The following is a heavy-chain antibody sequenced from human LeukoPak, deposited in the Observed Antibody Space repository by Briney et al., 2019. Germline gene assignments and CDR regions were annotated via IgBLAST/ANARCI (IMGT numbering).Heavy chain of an antibody. Sequence: GGSLRLSCAASGFTFSSYAMSWVRQAPGKGLEWVSAISGSGGGTYYADSVKGRFTISRDNSKNTVYLQMNSLRAEDTAVYYCARDYYDSSGYYYYFDYWGQGTLVTVSS. J-gene: IGHJ4*02. CDR1: GFTFSSYA. CDR2: ISGSGGGT. CDR3: ARDYYDSSGYYYYFDY. D-gene: IGHD3-22*01. V-gene: IGHV3-23*01.